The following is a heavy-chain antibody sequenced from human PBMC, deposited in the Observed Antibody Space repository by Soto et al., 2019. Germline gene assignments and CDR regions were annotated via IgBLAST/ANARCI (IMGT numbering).Heavy chain of an antibody. CDR2: INHRGST. J-gene: IGHJ5*02. V-gene: IGHV4-34*01. Sequence: ETQSLTCTVDGGCFRGYAWSRIRQPPGKGLEWIGEINHRGSTNYNPSLKSRVTISVDTSKNQFSLKVSSVTAADTAVYYCAGHCTTTSCYWRFDPWGQGTLVTVSS. D-gene: IGHD2-2*01. CDR3: AGHCTTTSCYWRFDP. CDR1: GGCFRGYA.